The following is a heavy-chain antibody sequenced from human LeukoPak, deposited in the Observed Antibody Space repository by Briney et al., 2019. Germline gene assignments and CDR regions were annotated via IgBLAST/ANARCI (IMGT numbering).Heavy chain of an antibody. CDR3: ARSLGYSYGFGY. D-gene: IGHD5-18*01. CDR2: IYHSGST. CDR1: GGSISSGGYS. V-gene: IGHV4-30-2*01. J-gene: IGHJ4*02. Sequence: SQTLSLTCAVSGGSISSGGYSWSWIRQPPGKGLEWIGYIYHSGSTYYNPSLKSRLTISVDRSKNQFSLKLSSVTAADTAVYYCARSLGYSYGFGYWGQGTLVTVSS.